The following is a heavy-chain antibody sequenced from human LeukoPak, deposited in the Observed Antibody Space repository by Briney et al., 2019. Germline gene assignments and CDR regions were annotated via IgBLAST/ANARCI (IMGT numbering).Heavy chain of an antibody. Sequence: GGSLRLSCAASGFTFDDYGMSWVRQAPGKGGGGGSGMNWNGGRTVYADSVKGRFTLSRDNAKNSLYLQMNSRRAEDTALYYCARGGYGYVLDYWGQGTLVTVSS. CDR1: GFTFDDYG. V-gene: IGHV3-20*04. CDR2: MNWNGGRT. J-gene: IGHJ4*02. D-gene: IGHD5-18*01. CDR3: ARGGYGYVLDY.